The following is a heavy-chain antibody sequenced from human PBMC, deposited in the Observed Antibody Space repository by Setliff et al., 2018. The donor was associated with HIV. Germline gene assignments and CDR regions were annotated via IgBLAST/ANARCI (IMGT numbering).Heavy chain of an antibody. CDR2: IKADGSEK. Sequence: PGGSLRLSCAASGFSFSSYWMSWVRQAPGKGLEWVAKIKADGSEKYYVDSVRGRFTISRNNAKNSLYLQMNSLRAEETAVYYCARDATRGGDMDVWAKGTTVTVSS. CDR3: ARDATRGGDMDV. CDR1: GFSFSSYW. D-gene: IGHD2-15*01. J-gene: IGHJ6*03. V-gene: IGHV3-7*01.